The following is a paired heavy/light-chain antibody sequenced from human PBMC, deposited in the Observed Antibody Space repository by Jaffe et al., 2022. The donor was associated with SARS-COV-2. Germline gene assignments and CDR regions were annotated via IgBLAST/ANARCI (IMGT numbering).Heavy chain of an antibody. V-gene: IGHV4-59*11. D-gene: IGHD2-21*01. CDR1: GGPISDHF. CDR2: IYSSGST. J-gene: IGHJ4*02. CDR3: ARGGYLNTTAYFFDY. Sequence: VQLQESGPGLVKPSATLSLTCTVSGGPISDHFWSWIRQPPGKGLEWIGYIYSSGSTTYNSSLRSRVTISVDTSKNDFSLRLSSVTAADTAVYYCARGGYLNTTAYFFDYWGQGTPVTVSS.
Light chain of an antibody. J-gene: IGLJ3*02. Sequence: QSVLTQPPSASGTPGQRVTISCSGSSSNIGSNYVYWYQQLPGTAPELLIYANNQRPSGVPDRFSGSKSGTSASLAISGLRSEDEADYYCAAWDDSLSGPVFGGGTKLSVL. CDR3: AAWDDSLSGPV. CDR2: ANN. V-gene: IGLV1-47*01. CDR1: SSNIGSNY.